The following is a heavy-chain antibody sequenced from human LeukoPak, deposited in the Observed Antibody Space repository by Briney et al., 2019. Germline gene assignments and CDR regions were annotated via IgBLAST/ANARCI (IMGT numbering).Heavy chain of an antibody. V-gene: IGHV3-23*01. CDR3: AKDQRFGDLDDY. D-gene: IGHD3-10*01. CDR1: GLTFSSYG. J-gene: IGHJ4*02. CDR2: NSGSAITT. Sequence: GRSLRLSCAASGLTFSSYGMHWVRQAPGKGLEWVSSNSGSAITTYYADSVKGRFAISRDNSKNTLYLQLTSLRAEDTAVYYCAKDQRFGDLDDYRGQGTLVTVSS.